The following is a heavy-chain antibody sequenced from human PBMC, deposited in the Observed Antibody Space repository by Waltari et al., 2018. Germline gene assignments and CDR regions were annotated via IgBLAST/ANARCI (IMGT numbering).Heavy chain of an antibody. Sequence: QVQLQESGPGLVKPSQTLSLTCTVSGGSISSGSYYWSWIRQPAGKGLEWIGRIYTSGSTNYNPSLKSRVTISVDTSKNQFSLKLSSVTAADTAVYYCARTHCTNGVCREAVYYFDYWGQGTLVTVSS. CDR1: GGSISSGSYY. CDR3: ARTHCTNGVCREAVYYFDY. CDR2: IYTSGST. J-gene: IGHJ4*02. V-gene: IGHV4-61*02. D-gene: IGHD2-8*01.